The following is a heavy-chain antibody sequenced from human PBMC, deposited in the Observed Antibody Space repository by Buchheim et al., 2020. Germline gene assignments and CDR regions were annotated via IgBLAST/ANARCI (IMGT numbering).Heavy chain of an antibody. J-gene: IGHJ6*02. CDR2: INPNSGGT. CDR1: GYTFTGYY. V-gene: IGHV1-2*04. D-gene: IGHD3-10*01. CDR3: ARGGVVRGVIITVIYYYYGMDV. Sequence: QVQLVQSGAEVKKPGASVKVSCKASGYTFTGYYMHWVRQAPGQGLEWMGWINPNSGGTNYAQKFQGWVTMTRDTSISTAYMELSRLRSDDTAVYYCARGGVVRGVIITVIYYYYGMDVWGQGTT.